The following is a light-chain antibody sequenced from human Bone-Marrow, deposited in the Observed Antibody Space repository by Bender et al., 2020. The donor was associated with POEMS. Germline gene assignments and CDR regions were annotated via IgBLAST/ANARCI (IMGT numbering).Light chain of an antibody. CDR1: SSNIGAGSD. V-gene: IGLV1-40*01. CDR2: GDS. J-gene: IGLJ3*02. CDR3: CSHGGSDTLGV. Sequence: QPALTQPPSVSGTPGQRVIISCSGSSSNIGAGSDVHWYQQLPGTGPKLLIFGDSNRPSGVPDRFSGSKSGTSAFLAITGLQGEDEADYYCCSHGGSDTLGVFGGGTKVTVL.